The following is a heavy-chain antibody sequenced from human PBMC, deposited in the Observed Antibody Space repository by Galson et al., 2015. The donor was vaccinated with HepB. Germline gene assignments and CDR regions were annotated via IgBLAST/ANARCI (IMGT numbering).Heavy chain of an antibody. V-gene: IGHV3-72*01. CDR3: ARSEVTTVVTDFDS. CDR1: GFTFSDHY. Sequence: SLRLSCAVSGFTFSDHYVDWVRQAPGKGLEWVGRSRNKAKGYRTAYAASVKGRFTVSRDGSKNSVFLQMNSLRSEDTAVYYCARSEVTTVVTDFDSWGQGTLVTVSS. CDR2: SRNKAKGYRT. D-gene: IGHD4-23*01. J-gene: IGHJ4*02.